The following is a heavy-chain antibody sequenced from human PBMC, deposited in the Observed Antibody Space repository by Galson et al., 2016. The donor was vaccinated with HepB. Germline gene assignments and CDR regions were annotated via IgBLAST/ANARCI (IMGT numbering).Heavy chain of an antibody. CDR1: GFTFNTSE. V-gene: IGHV3-48*03. CDR3: TRVTGWLQSDY. CDR2: IDDGGRTI. J-gene: IGHJ4*02. D-gene: IGHD5-24*01. Sequence: SLRLSCAASGFTFNTSEMQWVRQAPGKGLEWVSYIDDGGRTIYYADSVRGRFTISRDKTKNSVYLQMNSLRAEDTGVYYCTRVTGWLQSDYWGRGTLVTVSS.